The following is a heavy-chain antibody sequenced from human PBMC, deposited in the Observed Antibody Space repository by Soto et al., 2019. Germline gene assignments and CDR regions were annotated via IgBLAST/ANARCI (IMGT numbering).Heavy chain of an antibody. CDR3: ARSPHDYGDY. Sequence: PSETLSLTCTVSGGSISRYYWSWIRQPPGKGLEWIGYIYYSGSTNYNPSLKSRVTISVDTSKNQFSLKLSSVTAADTAVYYCARSPHDYGDYWGQGILVTVSS. CDR2: IYYSGST. J-gene: IGHJ4*02. CDR1: GGSISRYY. V-gene: IGHV4-59*01.